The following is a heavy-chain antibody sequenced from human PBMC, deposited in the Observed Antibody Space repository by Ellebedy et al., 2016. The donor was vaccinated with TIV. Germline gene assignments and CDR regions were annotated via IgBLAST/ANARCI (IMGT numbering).Heavy chain of an antibody. D-gene: IGHD2-15*01. J-gene: IGHJ4*02. CDR1: GFTSSNYN. CDR2: IRSTGSDK. Sequence: PGGSLRLSCVASGFTSSNYNMNWVRQSPGKGLEWVSSIRSTGSDKYYAESVKGRFTISRANAQDTLFLQMNSLRAEDTAVYFCSRGWSTPDSWGQGTLVIVSS. CDR3: SRGWSTPDS. V-gene: IGHV3-21*06.